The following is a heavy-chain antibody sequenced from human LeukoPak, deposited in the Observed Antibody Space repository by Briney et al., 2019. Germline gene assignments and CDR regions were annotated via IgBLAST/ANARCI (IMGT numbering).Heavy chain of an antibody. D-gene: IGHD3-10*01. Sequence: PGGSLRLSCAASGFTFSSYSMNWVLQAPGKGLEWVSSISSSSSYIYYADSVKGRFTISRDNAKNSLYLRMNSLRAEDTAVYYCASGVRSSGWFDPWGQGTLVTVSS. V-gene: IGHV3-21*01. CDR2: ISSSSSYI. CDR1: GFTFSSYS. CDR3: ASGVRSSGWFDP. J-gene: IGHJ5*02.